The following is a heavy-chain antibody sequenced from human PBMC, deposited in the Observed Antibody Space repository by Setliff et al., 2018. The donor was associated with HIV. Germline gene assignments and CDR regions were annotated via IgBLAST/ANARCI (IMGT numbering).Heavy chain of an antibody. J-gene: IGHJ6*04. D-gene: IGHD6-19*01. CDR3: ARSGSGWPHYQYHHTDV. CDR2: IIPIFGKV. Sequence: SVKVSCKASGGTFSSFALSWIRQAPGQGLEWMGGIIPIFGKVEYAQRFQDRVKITADESTTTAYMELSSLRSEDTAIYYCARSGSGWPHYQYHHTDVWGKGTTVTVSS. V-gene: IGHV1-69*13. CDR1: GGTFSSFA.